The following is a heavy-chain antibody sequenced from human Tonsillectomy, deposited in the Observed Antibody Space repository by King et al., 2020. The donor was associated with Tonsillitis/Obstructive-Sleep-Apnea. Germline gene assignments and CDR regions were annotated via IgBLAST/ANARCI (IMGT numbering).Heavy chain of an antibody. Sequence: VQLVESGGGLIQPGGSLRLSCAASGFTFSSYAMSWVRQAPGKGLEWVSIISGSGGTTYYADSVKGRFTISRDNSKNTLYLQMYSLRAEDSAVYYCAKVTEVPAKWLLPDNWGQGTLVTVSS. CDR2: ISGSGGTT. V-gene: IGHV3-23*04. CDR1: GFTFSSYA. D-gene: IGHD3-22*01. CDR3: AKVTEVPAKWLLPDN. J-gene: IGHJ4*02.